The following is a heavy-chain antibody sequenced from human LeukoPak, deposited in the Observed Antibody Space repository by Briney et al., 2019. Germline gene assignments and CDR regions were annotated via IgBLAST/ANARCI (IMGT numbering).Heavy chain of an antibody. CDR3: AREVKKVRPRYSGSDSRFYYYYGMDV. Sequence: GESLKISCKGSGYSFTSYWIGWVRQMPGKGLEWMGIIYPGDSDTRYSPSFQGQVTISADKSISTAYLQWSSLKASDTAMYYCAREVKKVRPRYSGSDSRFYYYYGMDVWGQGTTVTVSS. V-gene: IGHV5-51*01. D-gene: IGHD1-26*01. CDR1: GYSFTSYW. J-gene: IGHJ6*02. CDR2: IYPGDSDT.